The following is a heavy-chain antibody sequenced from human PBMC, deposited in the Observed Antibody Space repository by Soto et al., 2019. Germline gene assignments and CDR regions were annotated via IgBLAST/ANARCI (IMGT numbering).Heavy chain of an antibody. V-gene: IGHV3-73*01. CDR1: GFTFSGSA. D-gene: IGHD4-17*01. CDR3: TSAYKRTSVTTGDLDY. CDR2: IRSKAYSYAT. Sequence: EVQLVESGGGLVQPGGSLKLSCAASGFTFSGSAMHWVRQASGKGLEWVGRIRSKAYSYATAYAASMKGRFTISRDDSKNTAYLQMNGLKAEDTDIYYCTSAYKRTSVTTGDLDYWGQGTLVTVSS. J-gene: IGHJ4*02.